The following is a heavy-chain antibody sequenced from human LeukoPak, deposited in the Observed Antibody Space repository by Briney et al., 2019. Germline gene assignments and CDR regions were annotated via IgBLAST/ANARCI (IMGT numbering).Heavy chain of an antibody. J-gene: IGHJ6*03. CDR1: GYTFTSYD. D-gene: IGHD6-19*01. CDR3: ARDSTPSVAGRNYYYYMDV. Sequence: ASVKVSCKASGYTFTSYDINWVRQATGQGLEWMGWMNPNSGNTGYAQKFQGRVTMTRDTSISTAYMELSSLRSEDTAVYYCARDSTPSVAGRNYYYYMDVWGKGTTVTVSS. V-gene: IGHV1-8*01. CDR2: MNPNSGNT.